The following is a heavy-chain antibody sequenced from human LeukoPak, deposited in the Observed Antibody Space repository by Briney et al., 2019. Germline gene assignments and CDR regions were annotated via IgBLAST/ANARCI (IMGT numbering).Heavy chain of an antibody. Sequence: GASVKVSCKASGGTFSSYAISWVRQAPGQGLEWMGGIIPIFGTANYAQKFQGRVTITADESTSTAYMELSSLRSEDTAVYYCARGDSYGSYFDYWGQGTLVTVSS. D-gene: IGHD2-21*01. CDR1: GGTFSSYA. V-gene: IGHV1-69*13. CDR2: IIPIFGTA. J-gene: IGHJ4*02. CDR3: ARGDSYGSYFDY.